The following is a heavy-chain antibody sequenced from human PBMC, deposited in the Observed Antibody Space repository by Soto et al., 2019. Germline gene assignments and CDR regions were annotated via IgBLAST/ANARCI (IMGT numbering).Heavy chain of an antibody. CDR3: ARVKVVTATDF. CDR2: ISSSSSTI. D-gene: IGHD2-21*02. CDR1: GFTFSSCS. J-gene: IGHJ4*02. Sequence: EVQLVESGGGLVQPGGSLRLSCAASGFTFSSCSMNWVRQAPGEGLEWVSYISSSSSTIYYADSVKGRFTISRDNAKNSLYLQMHSLRDGDTAVYYCARVKVVTATDFWGQGTLVTVSS. V-gene: IGHV3-48*02.